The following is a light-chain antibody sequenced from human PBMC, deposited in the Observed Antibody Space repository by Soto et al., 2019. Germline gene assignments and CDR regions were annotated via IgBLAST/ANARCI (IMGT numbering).Light chain of an antibody. CDR3: QQYNNYSPT. J-gene: IGKJ1*01. CDR2: DAS. V-gene: IGKV1-5*01. Sequence: DIQMTQSPSTLSAYVGDRVTITCRASQSITNLVAWYQQKPAKAPKILIYDASNLKSGVPSRFSGGGSGTDFTLTVSSLQPDDFATYDGQQYNNYSPTFGQGNNVEV. CDR1: QSITNL.